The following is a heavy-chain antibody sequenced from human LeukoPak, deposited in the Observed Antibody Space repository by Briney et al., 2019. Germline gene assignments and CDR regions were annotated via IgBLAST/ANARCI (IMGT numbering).Heavy chain of an antibody. J-gene: IGHJ3*02. CDR2: IYPGDSDT. Sequence: GESLKISCKGSGYSFTSYWIGWVRQMPGKGLEWMGIIYPGDSDTRYSPSFQGQVTISADKSISTAYLQWSSLKASDTAMYYCARPLVRFLEWPDAFDIWGQGTMVTVSS. V-gene: IGHV5-51*01. CDR1: GYSFTSYW. CDR3: ARPLVRFLEWPDAFDI. D-gene: IGHD3-3*01.